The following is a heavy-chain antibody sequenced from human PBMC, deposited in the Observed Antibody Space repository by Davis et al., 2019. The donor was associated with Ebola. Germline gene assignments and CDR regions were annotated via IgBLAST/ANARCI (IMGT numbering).Heavy chain of an antibody. CDR3: VRPGSGGYTPDFDH. J-gene: IGHJ4*02. V-gene: IGHV3-48*03. Sequence: GESLKISCAASGFPFSNYKMNWVRQAPGKGLEWVSYISSSGSTIYYADSVKGRFTISRDNSIKSLYLHMSSLRTEDTAFYYCVRPGSGGYTPDFDHWGQGTLVTVSS. D-gene: IGHD3-10*01. CDR1: GFPFSNYK. CDR2: ISSSGSTI.